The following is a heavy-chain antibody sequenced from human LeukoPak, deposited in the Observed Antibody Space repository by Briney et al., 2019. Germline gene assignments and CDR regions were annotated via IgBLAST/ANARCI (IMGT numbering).Heavy chain of an antibody. D-gene: IGHD3-22*01. CDR2: LSGSGDNT. V-gene: IGHV3-23*01. J-gene: IGHJ4*02. CDR1: GFTFSSYA. Sequence: PGGSLRLSCAASGFTFSSYAMTWVRQAPGKGLEWVSALSGSGDNTYSADSVKGRFTISRDNSKNTLYLQMNSLRAEDTALYYCAKVSGLEVRITSYFDYWGQGTLVTVSS. CDR3: AKVSGLEVRITSYFDY.